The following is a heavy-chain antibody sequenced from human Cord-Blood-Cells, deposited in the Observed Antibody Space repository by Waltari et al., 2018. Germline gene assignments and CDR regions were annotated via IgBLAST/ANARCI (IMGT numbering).Heavy chain of an antibody. CDR1: GGSISSGGYS. J-gene: IGHJ6*02. V-gene: IGHV4-30-2*01. Sequence: QLQLQESGSGLVKPSQTLSLTCAVSGGSISSGGYSWSWIRQPPGKGLEWIGYIYHSGSTYDNPSLKSLVTRSVDRSKNQFSLKLGSVTAADTAVYYCARGVTIFGVVMNYGMDVWGQGTTVTVSS. CDR2: IYHSGST. CDR3: ARGVTIFGVVMNYGMDV. D-gene: IGHD3-3*01.